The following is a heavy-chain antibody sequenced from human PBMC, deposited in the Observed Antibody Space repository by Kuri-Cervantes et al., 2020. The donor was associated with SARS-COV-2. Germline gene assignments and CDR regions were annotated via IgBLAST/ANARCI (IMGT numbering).Heavy chain of an antibody. CDR1: GGTFSSYA. CDR2: IIPILGTA. Sequence: SVKVSCKASGGTFSSYALSWVRQAPGQGLEWVGGIIPILGTANYAQKFLGSVTITADESTSTAYMELSSLRSEDTAVYYCARGTTIFGVAIWFDPWGQGTLVTVSS. V-gene: IGHV1-69*13. D-gene: IGHD3-3*01. CDR3: ARGTTIFGVAIWFDP. J-gene: IGHJ5*02.